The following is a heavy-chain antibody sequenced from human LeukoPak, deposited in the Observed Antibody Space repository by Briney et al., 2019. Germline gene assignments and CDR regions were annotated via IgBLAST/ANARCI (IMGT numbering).Heavy chain of an antibody. Sequence: GRSLRLSCAASGFTFSSYGMHWVRQAPGKGLEWVAVIWYDGSNKYYADSVKGRFTISRDNSKNTLYLQMNSLRAEDTAVYYCANTVNYYYYYYDMDVWGKGTTVTVSS. CDR3: ANTVNYYYYYYDMDV. CDR2: IWYDGSNK. V-gene: IGHV3-33*06. D-gene: IGHD4-17*01. J-gene: IGHJ6*04. CDR1: GFTFSSYG.